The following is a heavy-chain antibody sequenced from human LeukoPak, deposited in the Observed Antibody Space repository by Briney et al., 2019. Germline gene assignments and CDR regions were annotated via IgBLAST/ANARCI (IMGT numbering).Heavy chain of an antibody. CDR2: INHSGGT. D-gene: IGHD6-19*01. V-gene: IGHV4-34*01. CDR3: ASERRYSSGRWDYYFDY. Sequence: SETLSLTCTVSGGSISGTYYWSWIRQPPGKGLEWIGEINHSGGTNYNPSLKSRVTISVDTPKNQFSLRLSSVTAADTAVYYCASERRYSSGRWDYYFDYWGQGTLVTVSS. CDR1: GGSISGTYY. J-gene: IGHJ4*02.